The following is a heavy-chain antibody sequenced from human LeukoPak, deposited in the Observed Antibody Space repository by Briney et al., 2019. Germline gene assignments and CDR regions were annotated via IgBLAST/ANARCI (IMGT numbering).Heavy chain of an antibody. V-gene: IGHV3-9*01. J-gene: IGHJ4*02. CDR1: GFTFDDYA. CDR3: AKDYYDSSGYYYREGYFDY. CDR2: ISWNSGSI. D-gene: IGHD3-22*01. Sequence: SGGSLRLSCAASGFTFDDYAMHWVRQAPGKGLEWVSGISWNSGSIGYADSVKGRFTISRDNAKNSLYLHMNSLRAEDTALYYCAKDYYDSSGYYYREGYFDYWGQGTLVTVSS.